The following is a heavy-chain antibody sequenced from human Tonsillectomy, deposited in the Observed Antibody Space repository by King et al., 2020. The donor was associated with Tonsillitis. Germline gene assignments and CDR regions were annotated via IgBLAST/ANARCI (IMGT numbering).Heavy chain of an antibody. Sequence: VQLVESGGGVVQPGRSLRLSCAASGFSFSIYTIHWVRQAPGKGLEWVAVISYDGSNKYYADSVKGRFTISRDNSKNSLYLQMNSLRAEDTAVYYCARDSSILGAHDAFDIWDQGTMVTVSS. V-gene: IGHV3-30-3*01. J-gene: IGHJ3*02. CDR3: ARDSSILGAHDAFDI. CDR1: GFSFSIYT. D-gene: IGHD1-26*01. CDR2: ISYDGSNK.